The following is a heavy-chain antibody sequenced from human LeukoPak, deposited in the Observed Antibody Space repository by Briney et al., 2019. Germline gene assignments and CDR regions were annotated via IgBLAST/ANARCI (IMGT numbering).Heavy chain of an antibody. V-gene: IGHV3-7*05. Sequence: GGSLRLSCAASGFTFRSDWMSWVCHAPGEGLGWGANIKEDGTEIYYVDSVKGRFTISRDNAKNSLYLQMSSLRAEDTAVYYCASQFWWAAVVGPALDCWGQGSLVTVSS. D-gene: IGHD6-19*01. J-gene: IGHJ4*02. CDR1: GFTFRSDW. CDR3: ASQFWWAAVVGPALDC. CDR2: IKEDGTEI.